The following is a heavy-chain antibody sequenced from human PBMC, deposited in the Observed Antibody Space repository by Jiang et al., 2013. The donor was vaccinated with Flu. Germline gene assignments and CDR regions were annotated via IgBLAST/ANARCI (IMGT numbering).Heavy chain of an antibody. CDR2: VRVKANGYTT. J-gene: IGHJ4*02. D-gene: IGHD1-26*01. CDR3: ARVNIGNYGEFDY. V-gene: IGHV3-72*01. CDR1: GFTFSDHY. Sequence: QLLESGGGLVQPGGSLRLSCAVSGFTFSDHYMDWVRQAPGKGLEWVGRVRVKANGYTTEYAASVQGRFTISRDDSKNSLYLQMNSLKSEDTAVYYCARVNIGNYGEFDYWGQGTLVTVSS.